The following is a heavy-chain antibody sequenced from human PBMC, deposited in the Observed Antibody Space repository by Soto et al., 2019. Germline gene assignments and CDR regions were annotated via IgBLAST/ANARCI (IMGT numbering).Heavy chain of an antibody. J-gene: IGHJ6*02. CDR2: INPNSGGT. D-gene: IGHD2-2*01. Sequence: ASVNVSCKASGYAFTCYYMHWVRQAPGQGLEWMGWINPNSGGTNYAQKFQGWVTMTRDTSISTAYMELSRLRSDDTAVYYCARERSHCSSTSCYLGHKFYGMDVWGQGTTVTVSS. CDR3: ARERSHCSSTSCYLGHKFYGMDV. CDR1: GYAFTCYY. V-gene: IGHV1-2*04.